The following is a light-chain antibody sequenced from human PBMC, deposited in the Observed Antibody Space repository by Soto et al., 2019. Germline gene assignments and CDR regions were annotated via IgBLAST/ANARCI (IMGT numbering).Light chain of an antibody. CDR3: QSYDSRLSGYVV. Sequence: QSVLTQPPSASGAPGQRVTISCTGSSSNIGAGYDVHWYQQLPGTAPKLLIYGNSNRPSGVPDRFSGSKSGTSASLAITGLQAEDEADYYCQSYDSRLSGYVVFGGGTKLTVL. CDR2: GNS. V-gene: IGLV1-40*01. CDR1: SSNIGAGYD. J-gene: IGLJ2*01.